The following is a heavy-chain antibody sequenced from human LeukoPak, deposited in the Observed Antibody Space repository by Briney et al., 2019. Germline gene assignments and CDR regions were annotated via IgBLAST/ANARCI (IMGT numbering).Heavy chain of an antibody. CDR2: MTPSSGSA. Sequence: ASVKVSCKTSGYRFTSYVISWARQATGQGLQWMGRMTPSSGSAEYAQRFQGRVTLTRDTASGTAYLELRSLTADDTTIYYCAREGPLFVLDYWGQGTRVAVSS. J-gene: IGHJ4*02. CDR1: GYRFTSYV. V-gene: IGHV1-8*01. CDR3: AREGPLFVLDY. D-gene: IGHD6-6*01.